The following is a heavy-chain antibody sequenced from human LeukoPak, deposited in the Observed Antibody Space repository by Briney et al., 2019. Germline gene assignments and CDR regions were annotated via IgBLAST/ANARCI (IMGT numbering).Heavy chain of an antibody. CDR3: AKTIHSSGWSYFDY. CDR1: GYSVSSNSAA. D-gene: IGHD6-13*01. V-gene: IGHV6-1*01. CDR2: TYYRSKWYN. Sequence: SQTLSLTCAISGYSVSSNSAAWNWIRQSPSRGLEWLGRTYYRSKWYNDYAVSVKSRITINPDTSKNQFSLQLNSVTPEDTAVYYCAKTIHSSGWSYFDYWGQGTLVTVSS. J-gene: IGHJ4*02.